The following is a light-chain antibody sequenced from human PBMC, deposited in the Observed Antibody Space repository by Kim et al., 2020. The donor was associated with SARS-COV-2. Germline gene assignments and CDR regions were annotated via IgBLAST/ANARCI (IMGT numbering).Light chain of an antibody. V-gene: IGKV3-20*01. CDR1: QSVYHNY. J-gene: IGKJ1*01. CDR2: AAS. CDR3: QQHGSSPWT. Sequence: EIVLTQSPGTLSLSPGERATLSCRASQSVYHNYLAWYQQKPGQAPRLLIYAASSRATGIPDRVTGSGSGTDFTLTISRLEPEDFAVYYCQQHGSSPWTFGQGTKVDIK.